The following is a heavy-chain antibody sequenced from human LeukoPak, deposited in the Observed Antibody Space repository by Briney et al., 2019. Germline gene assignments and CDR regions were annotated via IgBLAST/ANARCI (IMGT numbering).Heavy chain of an antibody. Sequence: NPSETLSLTCGVSGGSISSTNWWSWVRQPPGQGLEWIGEISLSGVTNYNPSLKSRVTMSVDTSKNQVSLKLSSVTAADAAVYYCARGGPGGLYGSGPFDYWGQGILVTVSS. CDR2: ISLSGVT. D-gene: IGHD3-10*01. V-gene: IGHV4-4*02. CDR3: ARGGPGGLYGSGPFDY. CDR1: GGSISSTNW. J-gene: IGHJ4*02.